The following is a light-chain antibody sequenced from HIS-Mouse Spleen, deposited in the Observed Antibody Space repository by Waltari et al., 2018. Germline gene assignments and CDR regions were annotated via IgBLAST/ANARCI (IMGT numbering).Light chain of an antibody. CDR2: EDS. J-gene: IGLJ2*01. CDR1: VTSGHY. CDR3: YSTDSSGNHRV. V-gene: IGLV3-10*01. Sequence: VVTQEPSLTVSPGGTVTPTCGSSTGAVTSGHYPSWFQQKPGQAPVLVIYEDSKRPSGIPERFSGSSSGTMATLTISGAQVEDEADYYCYSTDSSGNHRVFGGGTKLTVL.